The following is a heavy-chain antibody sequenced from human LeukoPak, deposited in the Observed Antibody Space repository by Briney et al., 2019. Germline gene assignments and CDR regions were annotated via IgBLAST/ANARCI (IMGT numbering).Heavy chain of an antibody. CDR1: GYTFTSYG. Sequence: GASVKVSCKASGYTFTSYGISWVRQAPGQGLEWMGWISAYNGNTNYAQKLQGRVTMTTDTSTSTAYMKLRSLRSDDTAVYYCARLGWVRYFDYNYYYYYYMDVWGKGTTVTVSS. V-gene: IGHV1-18*01. D-gene: IGHD3-9*01. CDR3: ARLGWVRYFDYNYYYYYYMDV. CDR2: ISAYNGNT. J-gene: IGHJ6*03.